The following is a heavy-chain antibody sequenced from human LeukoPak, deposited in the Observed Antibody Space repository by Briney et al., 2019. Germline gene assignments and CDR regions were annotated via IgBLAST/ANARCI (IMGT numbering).Heavy chain of an antibody. Sequence: GGSLRLSCAASGFTFSSYAMHWVRQAPGKGLEWVSAISGSGGSTYYADSVKGRFTISRDNSKNTLYLQMNSLRAEDTAVYYCVVLPRQYYFDYWGQGTLVTVSS. J-gene: IGHJ4*02. D-gene: IGHD4-11*01. CDR1: GFTFSSYA. CDR2: ISGSGGST. V-gene: IGHV3-23*01. CDR3: VVLPRQYYFDY.